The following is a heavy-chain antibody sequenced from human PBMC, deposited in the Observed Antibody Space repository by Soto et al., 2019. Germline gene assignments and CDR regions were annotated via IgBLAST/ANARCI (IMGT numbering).Heavy chain of an antibody. Sequence: EVQLVESGGGLVQPGGSLRLSCAASAFSFSNFWMAWVRQTPGKGPEWVATIKDDGSEKYYVVSLKGRFTVSRDNAENSLYLQMNSLRVEETEIYYCTRDGGWGDFDIWGQGTMVIVSS. J-gene: IGHJ3*02. CDR1: AFSFSNFW. D-gene: IGHD3-16*01. CDR3: TRDGGWGDFDI. V-gene: IGHV3-7*01. CDR2: IKDDGSEK.